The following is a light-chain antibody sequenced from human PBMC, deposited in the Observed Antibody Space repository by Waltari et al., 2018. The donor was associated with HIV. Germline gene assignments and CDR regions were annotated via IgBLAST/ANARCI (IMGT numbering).Light chain of an antibody. Sequence: YVLTQPPSVSVAPGQPARMTCGGTKIGDKSVHWYQQRPGQAPVVVVYDDSDRPSGISERISGSNSGNTATLIISRVEAGDEADYYCQVWDGGSDPPGVFGGGTRLTVL. CDR2: DDS. V-gene: IGLV3-21*02. CDR1: KIGDKS. J-gene: IGLJ3*02. CDR3: QVWDGGSDPPGV.